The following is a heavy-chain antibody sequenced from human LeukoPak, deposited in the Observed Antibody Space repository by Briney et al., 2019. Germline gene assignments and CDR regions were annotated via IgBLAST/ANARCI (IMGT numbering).Heavy chain of an antibody. CDR2: IYNSDNS. J-gene: IGHJ2*01. CDR1: ADSINNYF. V-gene: IGHV4-59*01. CDR3: ARDKGRSSAWFGDDWYFDV. Sequence: SETLSLTCSVSADSINNYFWNWVRQAPGKGLEWIGYIYNSDNSNYNPSLKSRVTISLDMSQNQFSLKLRYVTAADTAVYYCARDKGRSSAWFGDDWYFDVWGRGALVTVSS. D-gene: IGHD3-10*01.